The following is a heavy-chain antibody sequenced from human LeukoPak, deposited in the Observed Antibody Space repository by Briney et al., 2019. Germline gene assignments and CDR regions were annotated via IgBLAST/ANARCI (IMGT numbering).Heavy chain of an antibody. CDR2: ISAYNGNT. CDR1: GYTFTSYG. D-gene: IGHD3-3*01. CDR3: AREGDVLRLLEWLLPEDYYYYGMDV. V-gene: IGHV1-18*01. Sequence: ASVKVSCKASGYTFTSYGISWVRQAPGQGLEWMGWISAYNGNTNYAQKLQGRVTMTTDTSTSTAYMELRSLRSDDTAVYYCAREGDVLRLLEWLLPEDYYYYGMDVWGQGTTVTVSS. J-gene: IGHJ6*02.